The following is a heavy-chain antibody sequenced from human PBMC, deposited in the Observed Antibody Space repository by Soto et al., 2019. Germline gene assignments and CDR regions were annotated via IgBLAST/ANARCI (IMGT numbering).Heavy chain of an antibody. CDR1: GGSISGGRYY. Sequence: PSETLSLTCNVSGGSISGGRYYWNWIRQHPGKGLEWIGNIYDNGITYYNPSLKSRVIISEDTSKNQFSLRLSSVTAADTAVYYCTRDRGFGMDVWGQGTTVTSP. CDR3: TRDRGFGMDV. V-gene: IGHV4-31*03. CDR2: IYDNGIT. J-gene: IGHJ6*02.